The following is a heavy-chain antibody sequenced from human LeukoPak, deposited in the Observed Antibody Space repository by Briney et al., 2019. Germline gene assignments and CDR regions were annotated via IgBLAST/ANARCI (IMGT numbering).Heavy chain of an antibody. J-gene: IGHJ4*02. D-gene: IGHD1-26*01. Sequence: GGSLRLSCSASGFTFNRFYLHWVRQAPGKGLEFVSHISSNGATTYYADSVKGRFTISRDNSKNTLYLQMNSLRAGDTAVYYCAKDPIFSGSYGVFDSWGQGTLVTVSS. CDR1: GFTFNRFY. CDR2: ISSNGATT. V-gene: IGHV3-64*04. CDR3: AKDPIFSGSYGVFDS.